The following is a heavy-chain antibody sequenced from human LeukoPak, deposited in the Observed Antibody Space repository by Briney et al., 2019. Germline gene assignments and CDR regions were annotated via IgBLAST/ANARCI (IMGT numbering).Heavy chain of an antibody. Sequence: GGSLRLSCAASGFTFSSYAMSWVRQAPGKGLEWVSTFGTGTGDAYYADSVKGRFIISRDNSRNTLYLQMNSLRAEDTAIYYCAKAFAFWSGYWPAGFDYWGQGTLVTVSS. V-gene: IGHV3-23*01. D-gene: IGHD3-3*01. J-gene: IGHJ4*02. CDR1: GFTFSSYA. CDR2: FGTGTGDA. CDR3: AKAFAFWSGYWPAGFDY.